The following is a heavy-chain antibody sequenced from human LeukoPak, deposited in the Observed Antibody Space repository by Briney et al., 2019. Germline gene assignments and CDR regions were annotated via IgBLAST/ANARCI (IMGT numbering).Heavy chain of an antibody. D-gene: IGHD2-2*01. CDR3: ASTGLKVPAAKIFDY. Sequence: SETLSLTCAVYGGSFSGYYWSWIRQPPGKGLEWIGEINHSGSTNYNPSLKSRVTISVDTSKNQSSLKLSSVTAADTAVYYCASTGLKVPAAKIFDYWGQGTLVTVSS. V-gene: IGHV4-34*01. CDR1: GGSFSGYY. CDR2: INHSGST. J-gene: IGHJ4*02.